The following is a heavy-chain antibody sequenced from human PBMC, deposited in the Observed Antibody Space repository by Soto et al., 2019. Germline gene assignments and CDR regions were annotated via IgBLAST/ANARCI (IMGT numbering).Heavy chain of an antibody. CDR1: GGSFSGYY. Sequence: PSETLSLTCAVYGGSFSGYYWSWIRQPPGKGLEWIGEINHSGSTNYNPSLKSRITINPDTSKNQLSLQLNSVTPEDTAVYYCARESVRQQLAYYFDYWGQGTLVTVSS. J-gene: IGHJ4*02. CDR2: INHSGST. V-gene: IGHV4-34*01. CDR3: ARESVRQQLAYYFDY. D-gene: IGHD6-13*01.